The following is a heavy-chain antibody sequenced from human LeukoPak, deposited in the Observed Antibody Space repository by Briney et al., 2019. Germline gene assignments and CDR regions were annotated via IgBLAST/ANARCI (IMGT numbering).Heavy chain of an antibody. CDR1: GYTFTGYY. V-gene: IGHV1-2*02. CDR2: INPNSGGT. D-gene: IGHD1-26*01. J-gene: IGHJ4*02. Sequence: GASVKVSCKASGYTFTGYYMHWVRQAPGQGLEWMGWINPNSGGTNYAQKFQGRVTMTRDTSISTAYMELSRLRSDDTAVYYCARAGFREWELPGYWGQGTLVTVSS. CDR3: ARAGFREWELPGY.